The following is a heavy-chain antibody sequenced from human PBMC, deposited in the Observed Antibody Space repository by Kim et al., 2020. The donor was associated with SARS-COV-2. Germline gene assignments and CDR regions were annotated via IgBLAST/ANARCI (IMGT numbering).Heavy chain of an antibody. CDR3: TRDLSSGLPGGFDY. Sequence: YADSVKGRFTISSDNDRDSLYLQMNSLRVEDTAIYFCTRDLSSGLPGGFDYWGQGTLVTASS. J-gene: IGHJ4*02. V-gene: IGHV3-21*01. D-gene: IGHD6-19*01.